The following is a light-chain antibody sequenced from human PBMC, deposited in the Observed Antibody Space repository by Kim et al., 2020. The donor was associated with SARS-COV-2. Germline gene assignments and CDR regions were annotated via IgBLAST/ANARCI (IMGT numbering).Light chain of an antibody. Sequence: AIQLTQSPSSLSASVGDRVTITCRASQGISSALAWYQQKPGKAPKLLIYDASSLESGVPSRFSGSGSGTDFTLSISSLQPEDFATYSCQQFNSFPFTFGPGTKVDIK. CDR1: QGISSA. J-gene: IGKJ3*01. CDR3: QQFNSFPFT. CDR2: DAS. V-gene: IGKV1-13*02.